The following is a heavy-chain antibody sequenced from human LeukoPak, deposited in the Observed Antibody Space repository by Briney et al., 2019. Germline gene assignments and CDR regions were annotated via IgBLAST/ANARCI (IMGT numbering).Heavy chain of an antibody. J-gene: IGHJ4*02. CDR2: ISGSGGST. CDR1: GFTFSSYA. D-gene: IGHD2-15*01. Sequence: PGGSLRLSCAASGFTFSSYAMSWVRQAPGKGLEWVSAISGSGGSTYYADSVKGRFTVSRDNSKNTLYLQMNSLRAEDTAVYYCAKEESVVVVAAYDYWGQGTLVTVSS. V-gene: IGHV3-23*01. CDR3: AKEESVVVVAAYDY.